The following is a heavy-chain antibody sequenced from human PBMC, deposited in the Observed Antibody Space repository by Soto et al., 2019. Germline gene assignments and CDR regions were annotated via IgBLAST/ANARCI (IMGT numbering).Heavy chain of an antibody. CDR3: ARGRPQHDYRGWFDP. CDR2: IYYSGST. J-gene: IGHJ5*02. Sequence: QVQLQESGPGLVKPSETMSLTCTVSGGSISSYYWSWIRQPPGKGLEWIGYIYYSGSTNYNPSLKSRVTISVDTSKNQFSLNLSSVTAADTAVYYCARGRPQHDYRGWFDPCGQGTLVTVSS. V-gene: IGHV4-59*01. CDR1: GGSISSYY. D-gene: IGHD3-10*01.